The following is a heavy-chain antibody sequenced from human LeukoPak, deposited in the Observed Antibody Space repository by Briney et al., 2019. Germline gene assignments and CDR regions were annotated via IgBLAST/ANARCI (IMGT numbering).Heavy chain of an antibody. D-gene: IGHD4-17*01. CDR2: IWYDGSNK. CDR3: ARIPKTTYFDY. V-gene: IGHV3-33*01. CDR1: GFTFSSYG. Sequence: GGSLRLSCAASGFTFSSYGMHWVRQAPGKGLEWVAVIWYDGSNKYYADSVKGRFTISRDNSENTLHLQMNSLRAEDTAVYYCARIPKTTYFDYWGQGTLVTVSS. J-gene: IGHJ4*02.